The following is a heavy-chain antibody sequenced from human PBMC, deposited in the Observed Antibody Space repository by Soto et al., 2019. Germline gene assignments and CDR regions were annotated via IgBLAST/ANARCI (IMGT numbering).Heavy chain of an antibody. CDR1: GFSISSGYY. CDR3: ARVDRSGWTPNFFDY. V-gene: IGHV4-38-2*01. D-gene: IGHD6-19*01. CDR2: IYHGGST. Sequence: PSETLSLTCGVSGFSISSGYYWGWVRQPPGKGLEWIGTIYHGGSTFYNPSLKSRVTISVDTSKNQFSLKLSSVTAADTALYYCARVDRSGWTPNFFDYWGRGTLVTVSS. J-gene: IGHJ4*02.